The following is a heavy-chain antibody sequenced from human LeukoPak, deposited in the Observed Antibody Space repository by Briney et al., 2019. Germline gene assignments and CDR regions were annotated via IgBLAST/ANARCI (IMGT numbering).Heavy chain of an antibody. J-gene: IGHJ4*02. CDR2: INPNSGGT. Sequence: ASVKVSCKASGYTFTGYYMHWVRQAPGQGLEWMGWINPNSGGTNYAQKFQGRVTMTRDTSISTAYMELSRLRSDDTAVYYCARFAVHRRLAVAGQFGLDYWGQGTLVTVSS. CDR3: ARFAVHRRLAVAGQFGLDY. D-gene: IGHD6-19*01. CDR1: GYTFTGYY. V-gene: IGHV1-2*02.